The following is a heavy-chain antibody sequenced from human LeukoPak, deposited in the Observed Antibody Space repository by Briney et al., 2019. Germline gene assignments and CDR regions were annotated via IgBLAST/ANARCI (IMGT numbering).Heavy chain of an antibody. Sequence: GASVKVSCKASGYTFTAYYLHWVRQAPGQGLEWMGWIIPNSGATNYAQKFQGRVTMTRDTSITTAYMELSRLRSDDTAVYYCARDRSPGLPVDYWGQGTLVTVSS. CDR3: ARDRSPGLPVDY. V-gene: IGHV1-2*02. CDR2: IIPNSGAT. J-gene: IGHJ4*02. CDR1: GYTFTAYY.